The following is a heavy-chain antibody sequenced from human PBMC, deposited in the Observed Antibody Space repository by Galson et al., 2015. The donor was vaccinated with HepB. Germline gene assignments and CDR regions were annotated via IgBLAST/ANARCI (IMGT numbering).Heavy chain of an antibody. CDR3: ARLLTIFGVESFDY. Sequence: SVKVSCKASGGTFSSYAISWVRQAPGQGLEWMGRIIPILGIANYAQKFQGRVTITADKSTSTAYMELSSLRSEDTAVYYCARLLTIFGVESFDYWGQGTLVTVSS. CDR2: IIPILGIA. V-gene: IGHV1-69*04. J-gene: IGHJ4*02. CDR1: GGTFSSYA. D-gene: IGHD3-3*01.